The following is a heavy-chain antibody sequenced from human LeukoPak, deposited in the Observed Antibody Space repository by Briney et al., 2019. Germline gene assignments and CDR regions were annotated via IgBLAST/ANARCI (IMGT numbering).Heavy chain of an antibody. V-gene: IGHV1-69*05. J-gene: IGHJ5*02. CDR1: GGTFSNYA. CDR2: IIPIFGTA. CDR3: ARARGYCSSTSCPPRYWFDP. Sequence: SVKVSCKASGGTFSNYAISWVRQAPGQGLEWIGGIIPIFGTANYAQKFQGRVTITTDESTSTAYMELSSLRSEDTAVYYCARARGYCSSTSCPPRYWFDPWGQGTLVTVSS. D-gene: IGHD2-2*03.